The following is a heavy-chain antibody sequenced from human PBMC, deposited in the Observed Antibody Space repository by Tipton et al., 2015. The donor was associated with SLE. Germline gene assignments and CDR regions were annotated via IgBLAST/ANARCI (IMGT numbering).Heavy chain of an antibody. J-gene: IGHJ6*03. CDR2: INHSGST. V-gene: IGHV4-34*01. D-gene: IGHD2-8*01. CDR3: ARESFPNDFSYYMVV. CDR1: GGSFSGYY. Sequence: TLSLTCAVYGGSFSGYYWTWIRQPPGKGLEWIGEINHSGSTNFNPSLKSRVTISIDTSKNQFSLKLSSVTAADTAIYYCARESFPNDFSYYMVVWGKGTTVTVSS.